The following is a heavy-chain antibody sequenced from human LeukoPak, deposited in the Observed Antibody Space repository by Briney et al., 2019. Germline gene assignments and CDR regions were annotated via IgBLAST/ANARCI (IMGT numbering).Heavy chain of an antibody. CDR1: GITFSSYA. J-gene: IGHJ4*02. CDR2: ISGSGGST. CDR3: TRDVGYCTSNRCFFDY. V-gene: IGHV3-23*01. D-gene: IGHD2-2*01. Sequence: VQPGGSLRLSCAASGITFSSYAMSWVPQAPGKGLEWVSAISGSGGSTYYADSVKGRFTISRDNSKNTLYLQMNSLRAEDTAVYYCTRDVGYCTSNRCFFDYWGQGTLVTVSS.